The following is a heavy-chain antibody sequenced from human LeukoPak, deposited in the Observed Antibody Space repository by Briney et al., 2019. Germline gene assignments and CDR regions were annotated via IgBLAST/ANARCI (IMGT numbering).Heavy chain of an antibody. Sequence: PGGSLRLSCAASGFTFSNAWMGWVRQAPGKGLEGVGRIKSKTDGGTTDYAAPVKGRFTISRDDSKNTLYLQMNSLKTEDTAVYYCTTSEIWFGELLLRYYFDYWGQGTLVTVSS. J-gene: IGHJ4*02. CDR2: IKSKTDGGTT. D-gene: IGHD3-10*01. CDR1: GFTFSNAW. CDR3: TTSEIWFGELLLRYYFDY. V-gene: IGHV3-15*01.